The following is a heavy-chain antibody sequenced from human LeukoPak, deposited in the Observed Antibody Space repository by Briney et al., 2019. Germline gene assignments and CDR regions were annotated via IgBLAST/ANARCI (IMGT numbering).Heavy chain of an antibody. J-gene: IGHJ4*02. CDR2: IYSGGHT. CDR3: ARETSGSHWN. CDR1: GFTVGNSY. V-gene: IGHV3-66*01. Sequence: GGSLRLSCAASGFTVGNSYLNWVRQAPGKGLIWVSVIYSGGHTYYADSVKGRCTISRDNSKNTLYLQMNSLTVEDTAVYYCARETSGSHWNWGQGTLVTVSS. D-gene: IGHD1-26*01.